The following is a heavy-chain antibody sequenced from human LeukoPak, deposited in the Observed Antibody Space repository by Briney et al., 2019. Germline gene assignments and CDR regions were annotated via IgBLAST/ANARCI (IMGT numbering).Heavy chain of an antibody. V-gene: IGHV3-53*01. Sequence: PGRSLRISYAASGFTVSSNYMSWVRQAPGKGLKWVSDIYSGGSTYYADSVKGPFTISRDNSKNTLYLQMNSLRAEDTAVYYCARGTGIAAASDYWGQGTLVTVSS. CDR3: ARGTGIAAASDY. D-gene: IGHD6-13*01. CDR2: IYSGGST. J-gene: IGHJ4*02. CDR1: GFTVSSNY.